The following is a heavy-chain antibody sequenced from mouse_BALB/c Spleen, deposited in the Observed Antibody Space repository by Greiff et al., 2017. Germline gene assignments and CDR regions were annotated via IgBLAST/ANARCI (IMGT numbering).Heavy chain of an antibody. J-gene: IGHJ2*01. CDR2: ISSGGSYT. D-gene: IGHD1-1*01. V-gene: IGHV5-6*01. Sequence: EVHLVESGGDLVKPGGSLKLSCAASGFTFSSYGMSWVRQTPDKRLEWVATISSGGSYTYYPDSVKGRFTISRDNAKNTLYLQMSSLKSEDTAMYYCARRAVDLWFDYWGQGTTLTVSS. CDR1: GFTFSSYG. CDR3: ARRAVDLWFDY.